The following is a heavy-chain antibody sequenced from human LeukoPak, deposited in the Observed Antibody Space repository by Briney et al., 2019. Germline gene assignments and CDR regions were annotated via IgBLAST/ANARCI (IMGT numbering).Heavy chain of an antibody. CDR2: IYYSGST. CDR1: GGSISSSSYY. V-gene: IGHV4-39*01. CDR3: ARGVIVVVITSPTPFDY. D-gene: IGHD3-22*01. J-gene: IGHJ4*02. Sequence: SETLSLTCTVSGGSISSSSYYWGWIRQPPGTGLEWIGSIYYSGSTYYNPSLKSRVTISVDTSKNQFSLKLSSVTAADTAVYYCARGVIVVVITSPTPFDYWGQGILVTVSS.